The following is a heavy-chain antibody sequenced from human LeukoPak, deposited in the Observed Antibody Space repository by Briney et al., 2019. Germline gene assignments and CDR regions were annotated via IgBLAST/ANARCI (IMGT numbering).Heavy chain of an antibody. CDR3: AKGRGWLQFFDY. D-gene: IGHD5-24*01. J-gene: IGHJ4*02. Sequence: GGSLRLSCAASGFTFSSYAMNWVRQAPGKGLEWVSTISGSGGSTYNADSVKGRFTIARDNSKNTLYLQMNSRRAEDTAVYFCAKGRGWLQFFDYWGQGTLVTVSS. CDR1: GFTFSSYA. CDR2: ISGSGGST. V-gene: IGHV3-23*01.